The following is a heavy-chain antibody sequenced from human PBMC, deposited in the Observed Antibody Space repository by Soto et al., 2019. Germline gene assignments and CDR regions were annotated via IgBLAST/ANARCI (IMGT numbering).Heavy chain of an antibody. D-gene: IGHD6-13*01. V-gene: IGHV4-34*01. CDR3: ARGQFWRSSFDW. J-gene: IGHJ4*02. CDR1: GGSFSGYY. Sequence: QVQLQQWGAGLLKPSETLSLTCAVYGGSFSGYYWSWIRQPPGKGLEWIGEINHSGSTNYNPSLKCRVTFLVDPSKNQFALKVISVTAADTSVYYCARGQFWRSSFDWWGQGTLVTVSS. CDR2: INHSGST.